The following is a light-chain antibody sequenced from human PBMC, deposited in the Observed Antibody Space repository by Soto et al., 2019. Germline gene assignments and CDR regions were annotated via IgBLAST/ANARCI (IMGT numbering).Light chain of an antibody. J-gene: IGKJ5*01. Sequence: EIVLTHSPGTLALSPGSGSNLSCRAGQSVNSDSLAWYQQKPGQAPRLLIYGASNRATGIPASFSGSGSGTDFTLTISSLEPEDFAVYYCQQRSNWHPITFGHGTRLEIK. V-gene: IGKV3D-11*02. CDR3: QQRSNWHPIT. CDR2: GAS. CDR1: QSVNSD.